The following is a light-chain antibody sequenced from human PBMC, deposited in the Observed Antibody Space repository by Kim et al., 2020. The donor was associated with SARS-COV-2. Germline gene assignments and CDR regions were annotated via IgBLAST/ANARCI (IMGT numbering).Light chain of an antibody. J-gene: IGLJ2*01. CDR2: EDD. Sequence: GTTVTIYWPRSRASIARNFVQWYRQRPGSAPTTVFFEDDQRPSGVPGLFYGSIDSSSKSASLTISGLKTEDEADYYCHSYDTTTHIFGGGTQLTVL. CDR1: RASIARNF. CDR3: HSYDTTTHI. V-gene: IGLV6-57*03.